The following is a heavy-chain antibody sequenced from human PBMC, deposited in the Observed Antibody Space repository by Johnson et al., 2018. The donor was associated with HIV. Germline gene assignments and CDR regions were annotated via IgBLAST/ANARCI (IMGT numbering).Heavy chain of an antibody. CDR1: GFTFSSYA. CDR2: ISYDGSNK. V-gene: IGHV3-30*04. CDR3: ARGGYYDSSGYYGAFDI. J-gene: IGHJ3*02. Sequence: QMLLVESGGGVVQPGRSLRLSCAASGFTFSSYAMHWVRQAPGKGLEWVAVISYDGSNKYYADSVKGRFTISRDNSKNTLYLQMNSLRAEDTAVYYCARGGYYDSSGYYGAFDIWGQGTMVNVSS. D-gene: IGHD3-22*01.